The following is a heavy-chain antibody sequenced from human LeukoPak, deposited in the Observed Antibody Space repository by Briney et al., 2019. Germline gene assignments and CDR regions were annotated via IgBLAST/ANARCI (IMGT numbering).Heavy chain of an antibody. Sequence: ASVKVSCKASGYTFTSYGISWVRQAPGQGLEWMGWISAYNGNTNYAQKLQGRVTVTTDTSTSTAYMELRSLRSDDTAVYYCARVPIPVTMVYAINYYYYYMDVWGKGTTVTVSS. V-gene: IGHV1-18*01. CDR2: ISAYNGNT. CDR3: ARVPIPVTMVYAINYYYYYMDV. J-gene: IGHJ6*03. CDR1: GYTFTSYG. D-gene: IGHD2-8*01.